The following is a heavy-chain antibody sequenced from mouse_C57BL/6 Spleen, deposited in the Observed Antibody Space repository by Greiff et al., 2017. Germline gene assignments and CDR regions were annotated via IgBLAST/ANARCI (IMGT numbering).Heavy chain of an antibody. Sequence: VQLQQSGAELVRPGASVKLSCTASGFNIKDYYMHWVKQRPEQGLEWIGRIDPEDGDTEYAPKFQGKVTMTEDTSSNTAYLQLSSLTSEDTAVYYCTTSRGYDVYYWGQGTTLTVSS. CDR3: TTSRGYDVYY. J-gene: IGHJ2*01. CDR1: GFNIKDYY. V-gene: IGHV14-1*01. CDR2: IDPEDGDT. D-gene: IGHD2-3*01.